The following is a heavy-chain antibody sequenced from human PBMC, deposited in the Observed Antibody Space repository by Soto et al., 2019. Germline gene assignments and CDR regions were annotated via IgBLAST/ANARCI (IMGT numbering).Heavy chain of an antibody. CDR2: IYSGGST. Sequence: PGGSLRLSCAASGFTVSSNYMSWVRQAPGKGLEWVSVIYSGGSTYYADSVKGRFTISRDNSKNTLYLQMNSLRAEDTAVYYCAREQYDFWSGYYYYGMDVWGQGTTVTVSS. V-gene: IGHV3-53*01. CDR1: GFTVSSNY. CDR3: AREQYDFWSGYYYYGMDV. J-gene: IGHJ6*02. D-gene: IGHD3-3*01.